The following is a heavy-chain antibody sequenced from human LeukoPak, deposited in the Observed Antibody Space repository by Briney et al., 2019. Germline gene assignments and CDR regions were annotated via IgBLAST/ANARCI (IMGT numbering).Heavy chain of an antibody. CDR1: GFTFSSYS. J-gene: IGHJ4*02. Sequence: GGSLRLSCAASGFTFSSYSMNWVRQAPGKGLEWVSSISSSSSYIYYAGSVKGRFTISRDNAKNSLYLQMNSLRAEDTAVYYCASGENTIFGVVIPSPLYWGQGTLVTISS. V-gene: IGHV3-21*01. D-gene: IGHD3-3*01. CDR3: ASGENTIFGVVIPSPLY. CDR2: ISSSSSYI.